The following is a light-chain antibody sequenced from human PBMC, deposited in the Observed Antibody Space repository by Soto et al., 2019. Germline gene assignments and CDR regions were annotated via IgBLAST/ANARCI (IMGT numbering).Light chain of an antibody. CDR2: GAS. CDR1: QSVSSSY. Sequence: DIVFTQFPGTLSLSPGERATLSCRASQSVSSSYLAWYQQKPGQAPRLLIYGASSRATGIPDRFSGSGSGTDFTLTISRLEPEDFAVYYCHQYGSSPQTFGQGTKVDIK. J-gene: IGKJ1*01. V-gene: IGKV3-20*01. CDR3: HQYGSSPQT.